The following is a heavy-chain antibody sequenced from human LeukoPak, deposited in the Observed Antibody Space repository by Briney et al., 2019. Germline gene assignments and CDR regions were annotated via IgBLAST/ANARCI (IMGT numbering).Heavy chain of an antibody. CDR1: GFTFSSCA. CDR3: AKVLDTAMVTVGAGGTFDY. D-gene: IGHD5-18*01. CDR2: ISGSGGST. V-gene: IGHV3-23*01. Sequence: PGGSLRLSCAASGFTFSSCAMSWVRQAPGKGLEWVSAISGSGGSTYYADSVKGRFTISRDNSKNTLYLQMNSLRAEDTAVYYCAKVLDTAMVTVGAGGTFDYWGQGTLVTVSS. J-gene: IGHJ4*02.